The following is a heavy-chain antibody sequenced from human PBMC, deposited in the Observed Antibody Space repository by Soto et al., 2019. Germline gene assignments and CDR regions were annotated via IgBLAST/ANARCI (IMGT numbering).Heavy chain of an antibody. J-gene: IGHJ4*02. D-gene: IGHD3-22*01. CDR2: ISAYNGNT. V-gene: IGHV1-18*01. CDR3: ARDPSMIVVVSHFDY. CDR1: GYTFTSYG. Sequence: VASVKVSCKASGYTFTSYGISWVRQAPGQGLEWMGWISAYNGNTNYAQKLQGRVTMTTDTSTSTAYMELRSLRSDDTAVYYCARDPSMIVVVSHFDYWGQGTLVTVSS.